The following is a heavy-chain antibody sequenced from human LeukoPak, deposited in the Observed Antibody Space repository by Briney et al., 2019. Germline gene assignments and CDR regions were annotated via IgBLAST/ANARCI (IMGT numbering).Heavy chain of an antibody. Sequence: SETLSFTCAVYGGSFSGYYWSWIRQPPGKGLEWIGEINHSGSTNYNPSLKSRVTISVDTSKNQFSLKLSSVTAADTAVYYCARVGQRDFWSGYSNWFDPWGQGTLVTVSS. CDR2: INHSGST. D-gene: IGHD3-3*01. CDR1: GGSFSGYY. J-gene: IGHJ5*02. V-gene: IGHV4-34*01. CDR3: ARVGQRDFWSGYSNWFDP.